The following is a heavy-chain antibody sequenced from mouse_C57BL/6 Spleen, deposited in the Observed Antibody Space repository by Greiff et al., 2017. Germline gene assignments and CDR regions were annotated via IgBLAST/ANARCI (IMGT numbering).Heavy chain of an antibody. CDR2: IHPNSGST. D-gene: IGHD3-2*02. CDR3: ARDRLTRDGGFAY. Sequence: QVQLQQPGAELVKPGASVKLSCKASGYTFTSYWMHWVKQRPGQGLEWIGLIHPNSGSTNYNEKFKSKATLTVDKSSRTAYMQLSSLTSEESAVDYGARDRLTRDGGFAYWGQGTLVTVSA. J-gene: IGHJ3*01. CDR1: GYTFTSYW. V-gene: IGHV1-64*01.